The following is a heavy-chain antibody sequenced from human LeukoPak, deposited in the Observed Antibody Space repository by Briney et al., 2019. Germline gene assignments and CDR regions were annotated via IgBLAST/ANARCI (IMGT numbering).Heavy chain of an antibody. CDR1: GFTFDDYT. V-gene: IGHV3-43*01. CDR2: ISWDGGST. J-gene: IGHJ4*02. D-gene: IGHD6-19*01. CDR3: AKVVNNGWYYFDY. Sequence: GGSLRLSCAASGFTFDDYTMHWVRQAPGKGLEWVSLISWDGGSTYYADSVKGRFTISRDNSKNSLYLQMNSLRTEDTALYYCAKVVNNGWYYFDYWGQGTLVTVSS.